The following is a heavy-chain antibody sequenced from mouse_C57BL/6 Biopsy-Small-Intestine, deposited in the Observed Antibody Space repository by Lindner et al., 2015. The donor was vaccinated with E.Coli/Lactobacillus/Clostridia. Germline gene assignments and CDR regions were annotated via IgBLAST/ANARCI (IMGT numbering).Heavy chain of an antibody. CDR1: GFTFSNYA. CDR2: VSSGGSYT. D-gene: IGHD2-4*01. CDR3: ARRHYDAYFFDY. Sequence: VQLQESGGDLMKPGGSLKLSCTASGFTFSNYAMSWVRQTPDKRLEWVATVSSGGSYTYYPDSVKGRFTISRDNGKNTLYLQMSSLKSEDTAMFYCARRHYDAYFFDYWGQGTTLTVSS. V-gene: IGHV5-6*01. J-gene: IGHJ2*01.